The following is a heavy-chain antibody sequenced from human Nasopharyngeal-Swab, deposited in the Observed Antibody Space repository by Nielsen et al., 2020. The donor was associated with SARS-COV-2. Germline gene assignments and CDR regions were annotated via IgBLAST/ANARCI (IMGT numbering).Heavy chain of an antibody. CDR2: VYYTGYT. V-gene: IGHV4-34*01. CDR3: ARGGWLRKDYYYSYYYMDV. Sequence: SETLSLTCAVYGGSFSAYYWGWIRQPPGKGLEWIGGVYYTGYTYYDPSLKSRVTMSLDKSKNQFSLRLTSVTAADTAAYYCARGGWLRKDYYYSYYYMDVWGKGTTVTVSS. J-gene: IGHJ6*03. D-gene: IGHD5-24*01. CDR1: GGSFSAYY.